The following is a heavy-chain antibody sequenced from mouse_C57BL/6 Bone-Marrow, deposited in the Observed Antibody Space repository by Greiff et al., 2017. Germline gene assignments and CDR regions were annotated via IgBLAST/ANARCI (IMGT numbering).Heavy chain of an antibody. CDR2: IYPGGGYT. D-gene: IGHD1-1*01. V-gene: IGHV1-63*01. CDR1: GYTFTNYW. J-gene: IGHJ1*03. Sequence: VQLQQSGAELVRPGTSVKMSCKASGYTFTNYWIGWAKQRPGHGLEWIGDIYPGGGYTNYNEKFKGKATLTADKSSSTAYMQFSSLTSEDSAIYYCARYYYYGSTYWYFDVWGTGTTVTVSS. CDR3: ARYYYYGSTYWYFDV.